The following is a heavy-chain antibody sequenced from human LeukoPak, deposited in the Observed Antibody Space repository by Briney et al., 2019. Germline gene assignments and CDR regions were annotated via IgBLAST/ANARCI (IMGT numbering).Heavy chain of an antibody. CDR3: TTDLTRIVVVITEENNWFDP. CDR2: IESKTDGGTT. Sequence: TSGGSLRLSCAVSGFSFSDAWMSWVRQTPGKGLEWVGRIESKTDGGTTDYAAPVKGRFTISRDDSKNTLYLQMNSLKTEDTAVYYCTTDLTRIVVVITEENNWFDPWGQGTLVTVSS. J-gene: IGHJ5*02. CDR1: GFSFSDAW. D-gene: IGHD3-22*01. V-gene: IGHV3-15*04.